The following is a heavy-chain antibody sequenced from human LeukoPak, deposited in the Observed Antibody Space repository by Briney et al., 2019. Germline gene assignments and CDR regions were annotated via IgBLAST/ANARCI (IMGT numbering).Heavy chain of an antibody. Sequence: ASVKVSCKASGYTISSYDIRWVRQAPGQGLEWMGWISGYNGKTHYAQKLQGRVTMTRDTSTSTAYMELRSLRSDDTAVYYCARAGGFGELNDWGQGTLVTVSS. CDR1: GYTISSYD. CDR2: ISGYNGKT. CDR3: ARAGGFGELND. V-gene: IGHV1-18*01. J-gene: IGHJ4*02. D-gene: IGHD3-10*01.